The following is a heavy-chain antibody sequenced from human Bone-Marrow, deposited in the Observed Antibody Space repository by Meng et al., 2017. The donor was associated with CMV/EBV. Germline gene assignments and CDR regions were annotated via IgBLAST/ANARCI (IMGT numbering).Heavy chain of an antibody. D-gene: IGHD4-17*01. Sequence: GESLKISCAASGFTFSSYWMHWVRQAPGKGLVWVSRINSDGSRTSYADSVKGRFTISRDNAKNTLYLQMNSLRAEDTAVYYCAREPRYGEFFDYWGQGTLVTVSS. J-gene: IGHJ4*02. CDR3: AREPRYGEFFDY. CDR1: GFTFSSYW. V-gene: IGHV3-74*01. CDR2: INSDGSRT.